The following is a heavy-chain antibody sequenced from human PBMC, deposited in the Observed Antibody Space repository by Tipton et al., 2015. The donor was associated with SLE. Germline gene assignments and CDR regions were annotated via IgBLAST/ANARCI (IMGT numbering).Heavy chain of an antibody. J-gene: IGHJ6*02. V-gene: IGHV4-38-2*02. CDR3: AREFGGDDGGGGMDV. D-gene: IGHD4-17*01. Sequence: TLSLTCSVSGDSISSGYFWGWIRQPPGKGLQWIGSIYPTGSTYYSPSLKSRVTISVDTSNNQFSLKLRFVTAADTAVYYCAREFGGDDGGGGMDVWGQGTTVTVSS. CDR1: GDSISSGYF. CDR2: IYPTGST.